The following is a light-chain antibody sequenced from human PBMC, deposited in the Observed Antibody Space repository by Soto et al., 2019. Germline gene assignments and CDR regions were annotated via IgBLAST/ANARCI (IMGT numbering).Light chain of an antibody. Sequence: QSALPQPPSASGSPGQSVTIPCSGTTSDVGGYNYVSWYQNHPGKAPNLVIYEVSKRPSGVPDRFSGSKSGNTASLTVSGLQAEDEGACYCSSYAGSNLWVFGGGTELAVL. V-gene: IGLV2-8*01. J-gene: IGLJ3*02. CDR1: TSDVGGYNY. CDR2: EVS. CDR3: SSYAGSNLWV.